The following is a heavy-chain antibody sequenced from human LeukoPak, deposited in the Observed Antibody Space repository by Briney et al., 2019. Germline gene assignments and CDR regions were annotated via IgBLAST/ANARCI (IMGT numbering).Heavy chain of an antibody. CDR1: GGSFSGYY. J-gene: IGHJ4*02. Sequence: PSETLSLTCAVYGGSFSGYYWSWIRQPPGKGLEWIGEINHSGSTNYNPSHKSRVTISVDTSKNQFSLKLSSVTAADTAVYYCASSSGWLYFDYWGQGTLVTVSS. CDR3: ASSSGWLYFDY. V-gene: IGHV4-34*01. CDR2: INHSGST. D-gene: IGHD6-19*01.